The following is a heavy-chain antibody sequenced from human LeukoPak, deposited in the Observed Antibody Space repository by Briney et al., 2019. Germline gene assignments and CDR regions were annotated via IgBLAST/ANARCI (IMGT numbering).Heavy chain of an antibody. Sequence: SETLSLTFTGSGDSLNGFYWTWVRQPAGEGLGWVGRIYCSWSTAPRSSLKRRLTMSVDTSKSQFSLKLTSVTAADTAVYYCARDQGNPNFPASSRPYFFDYWGQGILVTVSS. D-gene: IGHD6-6*01. J-gene: IGHJ4*02. CDR1: GDSLNGFY. V-gene: IGHV4-4*07. CDR3: ARDQGNPNFPASSRPYFFDY. CDR2: IYCSWST.